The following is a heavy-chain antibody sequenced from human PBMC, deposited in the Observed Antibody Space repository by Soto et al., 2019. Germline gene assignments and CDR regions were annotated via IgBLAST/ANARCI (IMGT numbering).Heavy chain of an antibody. CDR1: GGSIHSYY. J-gene: IGHJ3*02. V-gene: IGHV4-59*01. D-gene: IGHD6-6*01. Sequence: FETLSPTCPFSGGSIHSYYWGWIRPPPGKGLEWIGYFYYRGSTSYKSSLKSRATISGDTAKNQVSLKLSSVTAADTAVYYCARLGGAARPLSAFDIWGQGTMVTVSS. CDR2: FYYRGST. CDR3: ARLGGAARPLSAFDI.